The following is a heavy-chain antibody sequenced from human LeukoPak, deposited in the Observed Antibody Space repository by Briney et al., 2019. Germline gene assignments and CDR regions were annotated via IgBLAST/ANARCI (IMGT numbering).Heavy chain of an antibody. D-gene: IGHD3-9*01. CDR2: ISWNGGSI. Sequence: GRSLRLSCAASGFTFDDYAMHWVRQPPGKGLEWVSGISWNGGSIGYADSVKGRITISRDNAMNSLYLQMNSLRAEDTALYYCAKSLSYFDWSPLNYWGQGTLVTVSS. CDR1: GFTFDDYA. V-gene: IGHV3-9*01. CDR3: AKSLSYFDWSPLNY. J-gene: IGHJ4*02.